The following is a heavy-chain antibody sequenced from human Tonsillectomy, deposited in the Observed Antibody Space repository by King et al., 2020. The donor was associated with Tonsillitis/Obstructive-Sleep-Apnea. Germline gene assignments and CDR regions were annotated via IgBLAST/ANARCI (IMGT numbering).Heavy chain of an antibody. CDR3: AQQGGSMKVVAPAFNY. J-gene: IGHJ4*02. D-gene: IGHD3-22*01. CDR2: ILYDGNNK. Sequence: VQLVESGGGVVQPGRSLRLSCAASGFTFSTYAMYWVRQAPGKGLEWVALILYDGNNKFYADSVKGRFTISRDNSKNTLYLQMNSLRPEDTAVYYCAQQGGSMKVVAPAFNYGGQGTLVTVSS. V-gene: IGHV3-30*04. CDR1: GFTFSTYA.